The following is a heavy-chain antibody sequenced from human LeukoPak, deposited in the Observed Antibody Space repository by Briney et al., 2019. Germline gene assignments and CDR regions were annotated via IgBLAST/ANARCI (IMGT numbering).Heavy chain of an antibody. V-gene: IGHV3-66*04. J-gene: IGHJ4*02. D-gene: IGHD2/OR15-2a*01. Sequence: GSLRLSCAASGFTVSSNYMSWVRQAPGKGLEWVSVIYSGGSTYYADSVKGRFTISRDNSKNTLYLQMNSLRAEDTAVYYCAKHTFWVRYFDYWGQGTLVTVSS. CDR1: GFTVSSNY. CDR3: AKHTFWVRYFDY. CDR2: IYSGGST.